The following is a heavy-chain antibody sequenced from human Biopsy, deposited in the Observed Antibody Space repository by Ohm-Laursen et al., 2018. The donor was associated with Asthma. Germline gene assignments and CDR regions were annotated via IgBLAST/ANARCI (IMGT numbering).Heavy chain of an antibody. V-gene: IGHV1-3*04. D-gene: IGHD3-9*01. Sequence: SVTVSCQASGYNFISFAIHWVRQAPGHRLEWMGWVNTGNGDTKYSQKFQGRVTITRDTSASTAYMELRSLRSEDTATYYCARTYYDFLTGQVKDVFGVWGQGTMVTVSS. CDR1: GYNFISFA. J-gene: IGHJ3*01. CDR2: VNTGNGDT. CDR3: ARTYYDFLTGQVKDVFGV.